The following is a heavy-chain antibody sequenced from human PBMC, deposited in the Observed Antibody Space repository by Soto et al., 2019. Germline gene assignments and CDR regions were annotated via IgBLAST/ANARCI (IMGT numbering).Heavy chain of an antibody. J-gene: IGHJ4*02. CDR3: ARDSRDWNYDY. CDR1: GGAISSGGYY. V-gene: IGHV4-31*03. Sequence: SETLSLTCTVSGGAISSGGYYWSWIRQHPGKGLEWIGYIYYSGSTYYNPSLKIRVTISVDTSKNQFSLKLSSVTAADTSVYYCARDSRDWNYDYWGQGTLVTVSS. CDR2: IYYSGST. D-gene: IGHD1-7*01.